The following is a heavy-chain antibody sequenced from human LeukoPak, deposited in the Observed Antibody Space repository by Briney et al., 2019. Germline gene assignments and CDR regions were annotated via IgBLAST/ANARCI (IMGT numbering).Heavy chain of an antibody. J-gene: IGHJ4*02. CDR2: ISGSGGST. CDR3: AKDGRWFGARNANFDY. V-gene: IGHV3-23*01. CDR1: GFTFSSYA. D-gene: IGHD3-10*01. Sequence: GGSLRLSCAASGFTFSSYAMSWVRQAPGKGLEWVSAISGSGGSTYYADSVKGRFTISRDNSKNTLYLQMNSLRAEDTAVYYCAKDGRWFGARNANFDYWGQGTLVTVSS.